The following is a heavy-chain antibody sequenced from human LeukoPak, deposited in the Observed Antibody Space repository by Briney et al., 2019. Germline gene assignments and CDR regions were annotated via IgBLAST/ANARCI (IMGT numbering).Heavy chain of an antibody. CDR3: AKGGVVGASVFPIDY. CDR2: INPSGGST. V-gene: IGHV1-46*01. CDR1: GYTFTSYY. J-gene: IGHJ4*02. D-gene: IGHD1-26*01. Sequence: ASVKVSCKASGYTFTSYYIHWVRQAPGQGLEWMGIINPSGGSTIYAQKLQGRVTMTRDTSTSTVYMELSSLRSEDTAVYYCAKGGVVGASVFPIDYWGQGTLVTVSS.